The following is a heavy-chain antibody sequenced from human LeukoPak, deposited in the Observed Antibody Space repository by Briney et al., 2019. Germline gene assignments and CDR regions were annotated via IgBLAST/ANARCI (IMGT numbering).Heavy chain of an antibody. V-gene: IGHV4-59*01. CDR2: IYYSGST. J-gene: IGHJ5*02. D-gene: IGHD3-3*01. CDR3: ARIFGGNWFDP. Sequence: EPSETLSLTCTVSGGSISSYYWSWIRQPPGKGLEWIGYIYYSGSTNYNPSLKSRVTISVDTSKNQFSLKLSSVTAADTAVYYCARIFGGNWFDPWGQGTLVTVSS. CDR1: GGSISSYY.